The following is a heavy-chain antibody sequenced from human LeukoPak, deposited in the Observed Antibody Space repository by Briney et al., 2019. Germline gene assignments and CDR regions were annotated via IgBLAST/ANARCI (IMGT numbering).Heavy chain of an antibody. CDR1: GFTFGGYA. J-gene: IGHJ4*02. V-gene: IGHV3-49*04. CDR3: TRGYSGYDPFDY. Sequence: QTGRSLRLSCTASGFTFGGYATSWVRQAPGKGQGWVGFIRSKAYGGTTEYAASVKGRFTISRDDSKSIAYLQMNSLKTEDTAVYYCTRGYSGYDPFDYWGWEPWSPSPQ. D-gene: IGHD5-12*01. CDR2: IRSKAYGGTT.